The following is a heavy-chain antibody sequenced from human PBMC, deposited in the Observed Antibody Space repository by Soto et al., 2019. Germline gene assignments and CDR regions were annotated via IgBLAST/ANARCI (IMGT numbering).Heavy chain of an antibody. CDR3: ARDQVAAAGGHYYYGMDV. J-gene: IGHJ6*02. V-gene: IGHV1-2*04. D-gene: IGHD6-13*01. CDR2: INPNSGGT. Sequence: QVQLVQSGAEVKKPGASVKVSCKASGYTFTGYYMHWVRQAPGQGLEWMGWINPNSGGTNYAQKFQGWVTMTRDTSISTAYMELSRLRSDDTAVYYCARDQVAAAGGHYYYGMDVWGQGTTVTVSS. CDR1: GYTFTGYY.